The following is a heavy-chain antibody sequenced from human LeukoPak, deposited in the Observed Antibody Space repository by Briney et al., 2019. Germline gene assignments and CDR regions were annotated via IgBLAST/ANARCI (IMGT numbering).Heavy chain of an antibody. D-gene: IGHD4-17*01. CDR3: AKDLPDYGVRYYFDY. Sequence: GGSLRLSCAASGFTVSSNYMSWVRQAPGKGLEWVSAISGSGGSTYYADSVKGRFTISRDNSKNTLYLQMNSLRAEDTAVYYCAKDLPDYGVRYYFDYWGQGTLVTVSS. V-gene: IGHV3-23*01. CDR2: ISGSGGST. CDR1: GFTVSSNY. J-gene: IGHJ4*02.